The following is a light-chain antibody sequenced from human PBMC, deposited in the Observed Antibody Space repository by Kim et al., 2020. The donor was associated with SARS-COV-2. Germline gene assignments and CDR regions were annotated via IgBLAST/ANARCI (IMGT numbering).Light chain of an antibody. CDR2: KAS. CDR3: QQYKSNSPYT. J-gene: IGKJ2*01. V-gene: IGKV1-5*03. CDR1: QSIGTW. Sequence: ASVGDRVTITCRASQSIGTWLVWYQQKLGKAPKLLIYKASNLESGVPSRFSGSGAETVFTLTINSLQPDDFATYYCQQYKSNSPYTFGQGTKLEI.